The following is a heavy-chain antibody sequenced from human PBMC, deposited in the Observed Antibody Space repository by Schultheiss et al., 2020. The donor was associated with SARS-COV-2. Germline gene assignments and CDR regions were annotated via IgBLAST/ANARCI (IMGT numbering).Heavy chain of an antibody. CDR2: ISGSGSST. J-gene: IGHJ5*02. CDR3: AKEDCVWGCFRYPYNWFDH. V-gene: IGHV3-23*01. CDR1: GFTFSSYA. D-gene: IGHD3-16*02. Sequence: GGSLRLSCAASGFTFSSYAMSWVRQAPGKGLEWVSAISGSGSSTYYADSVKGRFTISRDNSKNTLYLQMNSLRAEDTAVYYCAKEDCVWGCFRYPYNWFDHWGQGTLVTVSS.